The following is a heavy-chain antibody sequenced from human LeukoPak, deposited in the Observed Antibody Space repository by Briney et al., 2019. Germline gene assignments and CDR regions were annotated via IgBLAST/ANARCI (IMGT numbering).Heavy chain of an antibody. D-gene: IGHD1-26*01. CDR1: GFTFSSYG. CDR3: AKSSGSPAGCDY. V-gene: IGHV3-30*18. Sequence: GGSLRLSCAASGFTFSSYGMHWVRQAPGKGLEWVAVISYDGSNKYYADSVKGRFTISRDNSKNTLYLQMNSLRAEDTAVYYCAKSSGSPAGCDYWGQGTLVTVSS. J-gene: IGHJ4*02. CDR2: ISYDGSNK.